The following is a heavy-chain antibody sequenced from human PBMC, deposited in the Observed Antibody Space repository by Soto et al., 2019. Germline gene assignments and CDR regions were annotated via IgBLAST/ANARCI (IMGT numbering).Heavy chain of an antibody. Sequence: QVHLVQSGAEVKKPGASVKVSCQGSGYAFTTYGITWVRQAPGQGLEWMGWISAHNGNTNYAQKLQGRVTVTRDTSTSTAYMELRSLRYDDTAVYYWARGRYGNYWGKGALVTVSS. CDR1: GYAFTTYG. CDR2: ISAHNGNT. V-gene: IGHV1-18*01. CDR3: ARGRYGNY. D-gene: IGHD1-1*01. J-gene: IGHJ4*02.